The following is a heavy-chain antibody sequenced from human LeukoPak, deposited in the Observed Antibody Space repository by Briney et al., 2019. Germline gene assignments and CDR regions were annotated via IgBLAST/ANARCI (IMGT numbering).Heavy chain of an antibody. CDR1: GFTFSSYN. J-gene: IGHJ2*01. D-gene: IGHD5-12*01. CDR3: ARAGWLRPNWYFDL. CDR2: ISSSSSTI. V-gene: IGHV3-48*01. Sequence: GGSLRLSCTASGFTFSSYNMNWVRQAPGQGLEWVSYISSSSSTIYSADSVKGRFTISRDNAKNSLYLQMSSLRAEDTAVYYCARAGWLRPNWYFDLWGRGTLVTVSS.